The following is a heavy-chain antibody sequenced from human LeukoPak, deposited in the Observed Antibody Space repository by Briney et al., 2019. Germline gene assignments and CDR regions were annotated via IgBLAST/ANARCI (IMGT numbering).Heavy chain of an antibody. D-gene: IGHD1-26*01. CDR2: IGTAGDP. Sequence: GGSLRLSCAASGFTFSSYSMNWVRQATGKGLEWVSGIGTAGDPYYPGSVKGRFTISRENAKNSLYLQMNSLRAGDTAVYYCARGSAVVGATGYYNGMDVWGQGTTVTVSS. CDR1: GFTFSSYS. J-gene: IGHJ6*02. CDR3: ARGSAVVGATGYYNGMDV. V-gene: IGHV3-13*05.